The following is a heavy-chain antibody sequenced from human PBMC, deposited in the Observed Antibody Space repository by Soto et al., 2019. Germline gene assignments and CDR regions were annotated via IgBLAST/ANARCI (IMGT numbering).Heavy chain of an antibody. CDR1: GYTFTSYG. J-gene: IGHJ4*02. CDR3: ARDSPLGYYDSSGYPSCDY. CDR2: ISAYNGNT. Sequence: ASVKVSCKASGYTFTSYGISWVRQAPGQGLEWMGWISAYNGNTNYAQKLQGRVTMTTDTSTSTAYMELRSLRSDDTAVYYCARDSPLGYYDSSGYPSCDYWGQGTLVTVSS. V-gene: IGHV1-18*04. D-gene: IGHD3-22*01.